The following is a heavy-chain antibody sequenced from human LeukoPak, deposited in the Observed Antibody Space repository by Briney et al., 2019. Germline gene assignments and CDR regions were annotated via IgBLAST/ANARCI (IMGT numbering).Heavy chain of an antibody. Sequence: PSETLSLTCTVSGGSISSYLWSWIRQTPGKGLEWIGYIYYSGSTEYNPSLKSRVTISVDRSKNQFSLKLSSVTAADTAVYYCARDSSFLVTVEEYYYYMDVWGKGTAITVSS. V-gene: IGHV4-59*01. CDR3: ARDSSFLVTVEEYYYYMDV. J-gene: IGHJ6*03. D-gene: IGHD2-21*02. CDR2: IYYSGST. CDR1: GGSISSYL.